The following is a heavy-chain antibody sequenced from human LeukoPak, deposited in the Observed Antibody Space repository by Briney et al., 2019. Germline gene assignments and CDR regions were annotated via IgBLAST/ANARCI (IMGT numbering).Heavy chain of an antibody. Sequence: ASMKVSCKASGYTFTSYYMHWVRQAPGQGLEWMGILNPSGGSTSYAQKFQGRVTMTRDTSTSTVYMELSSLRSEDTAVYYCARGQVYGSGSYYNTPFRYWGQGTLVTVSS. V-gene: IGHV1-46*01. CDR3: ARGQVYGSGSYYNTPFRY. CDR1: GYTFTSYY. D-gene: IGHD3-10*01. CDR2: LNPSGGST. J-gene: IGHJ4*02.